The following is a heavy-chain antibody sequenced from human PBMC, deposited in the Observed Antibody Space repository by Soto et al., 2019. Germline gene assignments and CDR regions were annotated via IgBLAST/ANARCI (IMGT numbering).Heavy chain of an antibody. D-gene: IGHD5-12*01. Sequence: SETLSLTCTVSGGSTSSYYWSWIRQPPGKGLEWIGYIYYSGSTNYNPSLKSRVTISVDTSKNQFSLKLSSVTAADTAVYYCARVSVGDGYKNSAPGYYYGMDVWGQGTTVTVS. V-gene: IGHV4-59*01. CDR2: IYYSGST. CDR3: ARVSVGDGYKNSAPGYYYGMDV. J-gene: IGHJ6*02. CDR1: GGSTSSYY.